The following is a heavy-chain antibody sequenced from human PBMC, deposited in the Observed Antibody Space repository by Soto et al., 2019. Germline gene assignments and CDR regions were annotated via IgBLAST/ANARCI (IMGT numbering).Heavy chain of an antibody. CDR2: IKQDGSER. CDR1: GFTISSYW. CDR3: ARWDNGYDF. D-gene: IGHD5-12*01. J-gene: IGHJ4*02. V-gene: IGHV3-7*01. Sequence: EVQLVESGGTLVQPGESLRLSCAASGFTISSYWMSWVRQAPGKGLEWVANIKQDGSERYYMGSVNGRFTISRDNAKNSLYLQMSSLTVEDTAVYYCARWDNGYDFGGQGTRVTISS.